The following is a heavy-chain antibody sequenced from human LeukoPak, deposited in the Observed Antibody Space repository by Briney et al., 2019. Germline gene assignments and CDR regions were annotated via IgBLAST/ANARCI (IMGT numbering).Heavy chain of an antibody. CDR3: ARDKSYNWNYGSLMDY. D-gene: IGHD1-7*01. V-gene: IGHV3-48*04. J-gene: IGHJ4*02. CDR2: ISSSSNTI. Sequence: PGGSLRLSCAASGFTSSSYNMNWVRQAPGKGPEWVSYISSSSNTIYYADSVKGRFTTSRDNAKNSLYLQMNSLRAEDTAVYYCARDKSYNWNYGSLMDYWGQGTLVTVSS. CDR1: GFTSSSYN.